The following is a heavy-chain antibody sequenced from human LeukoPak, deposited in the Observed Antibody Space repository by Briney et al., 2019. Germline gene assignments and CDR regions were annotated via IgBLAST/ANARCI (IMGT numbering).Heavy chain of an antibody. CDR1: GFTFSSYA. CDR3: ARDLGYSAYATVRGYAVDI. Sequence: GGSLRLSCAASGFTFSSYAMSWVRQAPGKGLEWVSAISGSGGSTYYADSVKGRFTISRDISRNTLYLQMNSLRAEDTAVYYCARDLGYSAYATVRGYAVDIWGQGTMVTVSS. D-gene: IGHD5-12*01. V-gene: IGHV3-23*01. CDR2: ISGSGGST. J-gene: IGHJ3*02.